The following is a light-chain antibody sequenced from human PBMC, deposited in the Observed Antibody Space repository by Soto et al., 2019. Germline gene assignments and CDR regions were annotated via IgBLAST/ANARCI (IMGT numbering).Light chain of an antibody. V-gene: IGKV3-11*01. Sequence: EIVLTQSPVTLSLSPGERATLSCRASRSVSSSLVWYQQKPGQAPRLLIYEASNRATGVPAKFSGTGSGTDFTLTISSLESEDFGIYYCQQRSTWPLTFGGGTRVEI. J-gene: IGKJ4*01. CDR2: EAS. CDR3: QQRSTWPLT. CDR1: RSVSSS.